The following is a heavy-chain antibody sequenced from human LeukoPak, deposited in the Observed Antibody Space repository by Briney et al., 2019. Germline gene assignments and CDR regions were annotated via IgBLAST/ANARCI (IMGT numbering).Heavy chain of an antibody. D-gene: IGHD1/OR15-1a*01. V-gene: IGHV3-23*01. Sequence: PGGSLRLSCAASGFTFSSYAMSWVRQAPGKGLEWVSAIDRSGGGTYYADSVKGRFAISRDNSKNTLYLQMNSLRAEDTAVYYCVVVTGTHWGQGTLVTVSS. CDR3: VVVTGTH. J-gene: IGHJ4*02. CDR1: GFTFSSYA. CDR2: IDRSGGGT.